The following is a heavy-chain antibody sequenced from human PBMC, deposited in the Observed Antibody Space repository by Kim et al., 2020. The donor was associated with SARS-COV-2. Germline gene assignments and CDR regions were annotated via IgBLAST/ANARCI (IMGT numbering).Heavy chain of an antibody. CDR3: ARDDYGGPLYYYYYGMDV. V-gene: IGHV3-21*01. D-gene: IGHD4-17*01. CDR2: ISSSSYI. Sequence: GGSLRLSCAASGFTFSSYSMNWVRQAPGKGLEWVSSISSSSYIYYADSVKGRFTISRDNAKNSLYLQMNSLRAEDTAVYYCARDDYGGPLYYYYYGMDVWGQGTTVTVSS. CDR1: GFTFSSYS. J-gene: IGHJ6*02.